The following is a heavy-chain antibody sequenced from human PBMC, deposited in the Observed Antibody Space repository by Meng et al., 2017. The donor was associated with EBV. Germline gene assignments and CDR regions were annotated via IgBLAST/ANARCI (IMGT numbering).Heavy chain of an antibody. D-gene: IGHD6-19*01. J-gene: IGHJ5*02. CDR2: VHYTGST. CDR3: ARPFPSWQSPRLDPFGA. V-gene: IGHV4-39*01. CDR1: GDSISSFYY. Sequence: QLQLRESGPGQVKPSXXLSLTXPGTGDSISSFYYWGWIRQPPGRGLEWIGSVHYTGSTYYSPSLKSRVTVSVDTSKNQFSLRLTSVTAADTAVYYCARPFPSWQSPRLDPFGAWGQGTMVTVSS.